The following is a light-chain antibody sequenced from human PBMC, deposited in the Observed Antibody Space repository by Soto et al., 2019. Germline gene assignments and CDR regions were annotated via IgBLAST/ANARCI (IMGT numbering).Light chain of an antibody. CDR2: EVS. V-gene: IGLV2-8*01. J-gene: IGLJ1*01. CDR3: TSYAGTYSFFYV. Sequence: QSALTQPPSAYGSPGQSVTISCKGTSSDVGAYNYVSWYQQLPGKAPKLIIYEVSKRPSGVPDRFSGSKSGNTASLTVSGLQAEDEADYYCTSYAGTYSFFYVFGTGTKVTVL. CDR1: SSDVGAYNY.